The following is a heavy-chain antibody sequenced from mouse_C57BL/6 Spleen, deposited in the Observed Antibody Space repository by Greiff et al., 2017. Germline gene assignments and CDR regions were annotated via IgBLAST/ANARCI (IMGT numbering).Heavy chain of an antibody. J-gene: IGHJ4*01. CDR2: IYPGDGDT. Sequence: VQLVESGPELVKPGASVKISCKASGYAFSSSWMNWVKQRPGKGLEWIGRIYPGDGDTNYNGKFKGKATLTADKSSSTAYMQLSSLTSEDSAVYFCARQLRLLRNAMDYWGQGTSVTVSS. V-gene: IGHV1-82*01. CDR1: GYAFSSSW. D-gene: IGHD3-2*02. CDR3: ARQLRLLRNAMDY.